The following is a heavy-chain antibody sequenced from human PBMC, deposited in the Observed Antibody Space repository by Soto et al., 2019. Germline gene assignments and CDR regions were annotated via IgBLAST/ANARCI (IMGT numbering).Heavy chain of an antibody. D-gene: IGHD5-12*01. V-gene: IGHV4-30-2*01. CDR1: GGSISSGGYS. CDR3: ARGGGYSGYDLSHQGGSAFDI. CDR2: IYHSGST. Sequence: SETLSLTCAVSGGSISSGGYSWSWIRQPPGKGLEWIGYIYHSGSTYYNPSLKSRVTISVDRSKNQFSLKLSSVTAADTAVYYCARGGGYSGYDLSHQGGSAFDIWGQGTMVTVSS. J-gene: IGHJ3*02.